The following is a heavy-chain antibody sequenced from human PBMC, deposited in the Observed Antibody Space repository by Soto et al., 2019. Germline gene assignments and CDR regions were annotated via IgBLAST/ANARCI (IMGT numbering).Heavy chain of an antibody. CDR3: AKASTAATNYYYYYCMDV. Sequence: GGSLRLSCAASGFTFSSYAMSWVRQAPGKGLEWVSAISGSGGSTYYADSVKGRFTISRDNSKNTLYLQMNSLRAEDTAVYYCAKASTAATNYYYYYCMDVWGQGTTVTVSS. D-gene: IGHD2-15*01. CDR2: ISGSGGST. J-gene: IGHJ6*02. V-gene: IGHV3-23*01. CDR1: GFTFSSYA.